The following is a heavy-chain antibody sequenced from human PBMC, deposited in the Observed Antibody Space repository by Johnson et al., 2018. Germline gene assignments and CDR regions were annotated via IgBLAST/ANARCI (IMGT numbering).Heavy chain of an antibody. CDR1: GFTFSSYW. J-gene: IGHJ4*02. Sequence: VQLVESGGGLVQPGGSLRLSCEASGFTFSSYWMSWVRQAPGKGLEWVASIKQGGSERKYVDSVKGRFTISRDNAKHSLYLQRNSLGVEDTAVYYCADRAVGWGQGTLVTVSS. CDR3: ADRAVG. CDR2: IKQGGSER. D-gene: IGHD1-26*01. V-gene: IGHV3-7*01.